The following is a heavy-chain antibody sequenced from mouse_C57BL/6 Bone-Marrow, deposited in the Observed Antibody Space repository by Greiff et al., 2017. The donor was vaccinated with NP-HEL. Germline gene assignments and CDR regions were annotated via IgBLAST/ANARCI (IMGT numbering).Heavy chain of an antibody. D-gene: IGHD4-1*01. CDR1: GYTFTDYN. CDR3: ARLDWDYFDY. Sequence: VHVKQSGPELVKPGASVKIPCKASGYTFTDYNMDWVKQSHGKSLEWIGDINPNNGGTIYNQKFKGKATLTVDKSSSTAYMELRSLTSEDTAVYYCARLDWDYFDYWGQGTTLTVSS. J-gene: IGHJ2*01. CDR2: INPNNGGT. V-gene: IGHV1-18*01.